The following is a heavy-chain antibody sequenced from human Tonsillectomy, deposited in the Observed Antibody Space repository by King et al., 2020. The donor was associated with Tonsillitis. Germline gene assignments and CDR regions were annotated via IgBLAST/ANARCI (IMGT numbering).Heavy chain of an antibody. CDR2: IYYSGST. J-gene: IGHJ4*02. V-gene: IGHV4-39*01. Sequence: QLQESGPGLVKPSETLSLTCNVSGGSISSSSYYWGWIRQPPGQGLEWIGSIYYSGSTYYNPSLKSRVTISVDTSKNQFSLKLRSVTAADTAVYYCARLVRFGEPFDYWGQGTLVTVSS. CDR1: GGSISSSSYY. D-gene: IGHD3-10*01. CDR3: ARLVRFGEPFDY.